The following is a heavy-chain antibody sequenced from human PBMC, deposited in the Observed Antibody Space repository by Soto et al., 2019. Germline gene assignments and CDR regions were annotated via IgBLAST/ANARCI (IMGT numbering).Heavy chain of an antibody. V-gene: IGHV3-23*01. CDR3: AKGKISTTTYTSFDS. D-gene: IGHD1-26*01. J-gene: IGHJ5*01. Sequence: PGGSLRLSCAASGFTFSSYSMNWVRQAPGKGLEWVSTFSGPGGGTCYADSVKGRFTISRDNFKSSLYLQMSSLRAEDTAVYYCAKGKISTTTYTSFDSWGQGTLVTVSS. CDR2: FSGPGGGT. CDR1: GFTFSSYS.